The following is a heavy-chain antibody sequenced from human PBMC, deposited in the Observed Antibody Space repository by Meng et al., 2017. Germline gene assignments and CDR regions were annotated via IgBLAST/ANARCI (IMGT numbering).Heavy chain of an antibody. Sequence: AQVWESGGGGVQPGRSLRLCCAASGFTFSSDGMHWCRRAPGKGLEWLAVILYDGRNKYYADSVKGRFTISRDNSKNTLYLQMNSLRAEDTAVYYCAREGWELRDAFDIWGQGTMVTVSS. V-gene: IGHV3-33*01. CDR1: GFTFSSDG. CDR2: ILYDGRNK. J-gene: IGHJ3*02. CDR3: AREGWELRDAFDI. D-gene: IGHD1-26*01.